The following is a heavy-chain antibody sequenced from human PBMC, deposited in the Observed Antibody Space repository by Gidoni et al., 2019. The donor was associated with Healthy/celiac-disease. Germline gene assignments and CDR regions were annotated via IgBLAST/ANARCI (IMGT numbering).Heavy chain of an antibody. CDR1: GGTFSSYA. J-gene: IGHJ2*01. V-gene: IGHV1-69*04. D-gene: IGHD1-26*01. CDR2: IIPILGIA. CDR3: AMWEPRAGGYFDL. Sequence: QVPLVQSGAEVKKPGSSVKVSCQASGGTFSSYAISWVRQAPGQGLEWMGRIIPILGIANYAQKFQGRVTITADKSTSTAYMELSSLRSEDTAVYYCAMWEPRAGGYFDLWGRGTLVTVSS.